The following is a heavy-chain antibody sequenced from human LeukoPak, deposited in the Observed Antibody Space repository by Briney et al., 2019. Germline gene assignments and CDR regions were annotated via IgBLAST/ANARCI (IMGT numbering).Heavy chain of an antibody. V-gene: IGHV1-2*02. CDR2: INPNSGGT. CDR1: GYTFTGYY. Sequence: ASVKVSCKASGYTFTGYYMHWVRQAPGQGLEWMGWINPNSGGTNYAQKFQGRVTTTRDTSISTAYMELSRLRSDDTAVYYCARGPQLWLRGNWFDPWGQGTLVTVSS. CDR3: ARGPQLWLRGNWFDP. J-gene: IGHJ5*02. D-gene: IGHD5-18*01.